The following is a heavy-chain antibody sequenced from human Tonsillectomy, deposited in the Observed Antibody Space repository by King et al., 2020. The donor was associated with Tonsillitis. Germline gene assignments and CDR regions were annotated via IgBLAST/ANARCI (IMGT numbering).Heavy chain of an antibody. D-gene: IGHD2-2*01. CDR1: GFTVSNNY. Sequence: VQLVESGGGLIQPGGSLRLSCAASGFTVSNNYMSWVRQAPGKGLEWVSIIYSGGSTYYADSVKGRFTISRDNSKNTLYLQMNSLRAEDTAVYYCARDCSSTSCYAAYYYGMDVWGQGTTVTVSS. CDR2: IYSGGST. CDR3: ARDCSSTSCYAAYYYGMDV. V-gene: IGHV3-53*01. J-gene: IGHJ6*02.